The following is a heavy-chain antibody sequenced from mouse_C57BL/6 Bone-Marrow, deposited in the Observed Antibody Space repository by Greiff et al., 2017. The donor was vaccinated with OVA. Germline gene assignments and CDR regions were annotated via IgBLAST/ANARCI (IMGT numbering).Heavy chain of an antibody. CDR3: ARCGYDPWFAY. CDR1: GYTFTSYT. CDR2: INPSSGYT. J-gene: IGHJ3*01. D-gene: IGHD2-2*01. Sequence: VQLQQSGAELARPGASVKMSCKASGYTFTSYTMHWVKQRPGQGLEWIGYINPSSGYTKYNQKFKDKATLTADKSSSTAYMQLSSLTSEDSAVHYCARCGYDPWFAYWGQGTLVTVSA. V-gene: IGHV1-4*01.